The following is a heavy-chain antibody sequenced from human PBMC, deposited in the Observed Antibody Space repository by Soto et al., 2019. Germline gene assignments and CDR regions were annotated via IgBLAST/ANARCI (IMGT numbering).Heavy chain of an antibody. J-gene: IGHJ4*02. CDR2: IWYDGSNK. Sequence: GGSLRLSCAASGFTFSSYGMHWVRQAPGKGLEWVAVIWYDGSNKYYADSVKGRFTISRDNSKNTLYLQMNSLRAEDTAVYYCLTYYYDSSGYYWDYWGQGTLVTVSS. CDR3: LTYYYDSSGYYWDY. CDR1: GFTFSSYG. V-gene: IGHV3-33*01. D-gene: IGHD3-22*01.